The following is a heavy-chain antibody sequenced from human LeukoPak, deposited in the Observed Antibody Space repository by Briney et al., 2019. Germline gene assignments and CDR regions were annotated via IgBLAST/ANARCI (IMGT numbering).Heavy chain of an antibody. J-gene: IGHJ3*02. D-gene: IGHD3-9*01. CDR1: GDNFATYW. Sequence: GESLKISCQAYGDNFATYWIGWVRQLPGEGLEWMGVIYPGDSETSYSPSFQGQVTISADKSITTAYLQWSSLKASDTAMYYCATGKMTGSSFDIWDQGTMVTVSS. CDR3: ATGKMTGSSFDI. V-gene: IGHV5-51*01. CDR2: IYPGDSET.